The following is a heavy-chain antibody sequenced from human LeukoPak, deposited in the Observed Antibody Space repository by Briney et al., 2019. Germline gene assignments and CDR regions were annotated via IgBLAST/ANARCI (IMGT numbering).Heavy chain of an antibody. Sequence: PGGSLRLSCAASGFTVSSNYMSWVRRAPGKGLEWVSVIYSGGSTYYADSVKGRFTISRDNSKNTLYLQMNSLRAEDTAVYYCARDHPTYSAYYYYGMDVWGQGTTVTVSS. CDR1: GFTVSSNY. D-gene: IGHD2-15*01. CDR3: ARDHPTYSAYYYYGMDV. CDR2: IYSGGST. J-gene: IGHJ6*02. V-gene: IGHV3-66*01.